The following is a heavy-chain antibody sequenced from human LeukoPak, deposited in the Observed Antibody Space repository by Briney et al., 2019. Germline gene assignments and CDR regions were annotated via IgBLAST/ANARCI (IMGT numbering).Heavy chain of an antibody. J-gene: IGHJ3*02. V-gene: IGHV3-23*01. CDR2: ISGSGGST. CDR1: GFTFSSYA. D-gene: IGHD3-16*02. CDR3: AFRLGELSLYRGTHDAFDI. Sequence: PGGSLRLSCAASGFTFSSYAMSWVRQAPGKGLEWVSAISGSGGSTYCADSVKGRFTISRDNSKNTLYLQMNSLRAEDTAVYYYAFRLGELSLYRGTHDAFDIWGQGTMVTVSS.